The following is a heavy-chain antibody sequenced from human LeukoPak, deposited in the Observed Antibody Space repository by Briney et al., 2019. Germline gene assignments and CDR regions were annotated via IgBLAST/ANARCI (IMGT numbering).Heavy chain of an antibody. CDR2: TYYRSKWYN. Sequence: QTLSLTCAISGDSFSSNSAAWNWIRQSPSRGLEWLGRTYYRSKWYNDYAVSVKSRITINPDTSKNQFSLQLNSVTPEDTAVYYCARDGARIAAAGSYYGMDVWGQGTTVTVSS. V-gene: IGHV6-1*01. CDR3: ARDGARIAAAGSYYGMDV. J-gene: IGHJ6*02. D-gene: IGHD6-13*01. CDR1: GDSFSSNSAA.